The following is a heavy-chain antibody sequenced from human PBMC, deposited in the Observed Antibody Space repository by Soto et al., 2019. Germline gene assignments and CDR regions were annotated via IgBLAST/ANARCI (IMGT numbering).Heavy chain of an antibody. CDR1: GFTFSSYW. V-gene: IGHV3-21*01. CDR2: ISSSSSYI. CDR3: ARDPYYYGIGGYYY. Sequence: GGSLRLSCAASGFTFSSYWMSWVRQAPGKGLEWVSSISSSSSYIYYADSVKGRFTISRDNAKNSLYLQMNSLRAEDTAVYYCARDPYYYGIGGYYYWGQGALVTVSS. D-gene: IGHD3-22*01. J-gene: IGHJ4*02.